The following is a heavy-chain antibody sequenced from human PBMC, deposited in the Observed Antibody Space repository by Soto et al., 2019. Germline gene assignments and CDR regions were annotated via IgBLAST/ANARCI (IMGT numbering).Heavy chain of an antibody. CDR2: IHYSGSS. CDR1: GGSISSSHYY. D-gene: IGHD3-22*01. CDR3: ARQSDYYDTSGLSYLDN. V-gene: IGHV4-39*01. Sequence: QLQLQESGPGLVKPSETLSLTCTVSGGSISSSHYYWDWIRQPPGKGLEWIGSIHYSGSSYYNPSHKSRLTISVDTSKNQFYLKLSSVTATETAVYYCARQSDYYDTSGLSYLDNRGQGTLLTVSS. J-gene: IGHJ4*02.